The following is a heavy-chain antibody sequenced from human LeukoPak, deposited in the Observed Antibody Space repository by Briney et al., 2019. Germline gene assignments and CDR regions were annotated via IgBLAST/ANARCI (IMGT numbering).Heavy chain of an antibody. CDR1: GGSISSGDYY. Sequence: SETLSLTCTVSGGSISSGDYYWSWIRQPPGKGLEWIGYIYCSGSTYYNPSLKSRVTISVDTSKNQFSLKLSSVTAADTAVYYCARYGNSSSWFNWFDPWGQGTLVTVSS. J-gene: IGHJ5*02. CDR2: IYCSGST. V-gene: IGHV4-30-4*08. CDR3: ARYGNSSSWFNWFDP. D-gene: IGHD6-13*01.